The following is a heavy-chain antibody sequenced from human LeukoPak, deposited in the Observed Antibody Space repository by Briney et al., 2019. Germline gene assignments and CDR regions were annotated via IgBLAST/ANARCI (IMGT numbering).Heavy chain of an antibody. D-gene: IGHD3-22*01. CDR3: ARRRGSGYQYYFDY. CDR1: GGSFSGYY. V-gene: IGHV4-34*01. CDR2: INHSGST. Sequence: SETLSLTCAVYGGSFSGYYWSWIRQPPGKGLEWIGEINHSGSTNYNPSLKSRVTISVDTSKNQFSLKLSSVTAADTAVYYCARRRGSGYQYYFDYWGQGTLVTVSS. J-gene: IGHJ4*02.